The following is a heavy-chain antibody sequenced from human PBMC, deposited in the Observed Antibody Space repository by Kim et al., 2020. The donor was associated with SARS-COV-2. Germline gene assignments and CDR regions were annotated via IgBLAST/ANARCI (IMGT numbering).Heavy chain of an antibody. J-gene: IGHJ1*01. V-gene: IGHV1-8*01. Sequence: ASVKVSCKASGYTFTSYDINWVRQATGQGLEWMGWMNPNSGNTGYAQKFQGRVTMTRNTSISTAYMELSSLRSEDTAVYYCARGRQQLAHEYFQHWGQGTLVTVSS. CDR2: MNPNSGNT. CDR1: GYTFTSYD. CDR3: ARGRQQLAHEYFQH. D-gene: IGHD6-13*01.